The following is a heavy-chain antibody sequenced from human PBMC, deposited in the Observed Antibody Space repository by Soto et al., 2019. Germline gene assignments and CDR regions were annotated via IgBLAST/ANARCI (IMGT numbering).Heavy chain of an antibody. CDR2: IYYSGST. D-gene: IGHD3-16*01. J-gene: IGHJ2*01. CDR3: ARGGSHGPPLRYYWYFDL. Sequence: QVQLQESGPGLVKPSQTLSLTCTVSGGSISSGGYYWSWIRQHPGRGLEWIGYIYYSGSTYYNPSLKSRVTISVDTSKNQFSRKLSSVTAADTAVYYCARGGSHGPPLRYYWYFDLWGRGTLVTVSS. V-gene: IGHV4-31*03. CDR1: GGSISSGGYY.